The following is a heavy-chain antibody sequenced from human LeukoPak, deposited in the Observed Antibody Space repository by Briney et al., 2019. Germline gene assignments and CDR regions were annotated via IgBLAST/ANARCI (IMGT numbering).Heavy chain of an antibody. V-gene: IGHV3-74*01. CDR1: GFTFSSYW. J-gene: IGHJ5*02. CDR2: INSDGSST. CDR3: ARARSVRGVINNWFDP. Sequence: GGSLRLSCAASGFTFSSYWMHWVRQAPGKGLVWVSRINSDGSSTSYADSVKGRFTISRDNAKNTLYLQMNSLRAEDTAVYYCARARSVRGVINNWFDPWGQGTLVTVSS. D-gene: IGHD3-10*01.